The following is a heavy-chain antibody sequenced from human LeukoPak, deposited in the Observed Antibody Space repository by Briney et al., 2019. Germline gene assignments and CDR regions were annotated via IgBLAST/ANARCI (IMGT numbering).Heavy chain of an antibody. J-gene: IGHJ5*02. CDR2: MNPKSGNT. Sequence: GASVKVSCKASGYTFTAYDINWVRQATGQGLEWMGWMNPKSGNTGYAQRFQGRATFTMNISITTAYMEMNSLTSEDTAIYYCARPYCSSTSCSRWLDPWGQGTLVTVSS. CDR1: GYTFTAYD. V-gene: IGHV1-8*03. D-gene: IGHD2-2*01. CDR3: ARPYCSSTSCSRWLDP.